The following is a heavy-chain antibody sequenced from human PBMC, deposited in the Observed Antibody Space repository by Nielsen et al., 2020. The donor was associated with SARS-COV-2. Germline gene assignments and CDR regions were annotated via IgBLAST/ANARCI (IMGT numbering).Heavy chain of an antibody. D-gene: IGHD6-19*01. CDR2: ISGRGSMI. Sequence: GESLKISCAASGFTFSSYWMNWVRQAPGKGLEWVSTISGRGSMIYYTDSVKGRFTISRDSSKNTVFLEMNSLRAGNTAIYYCTKVPNSSGPPLFYGMDVWGQGTTVIVSS. J-gene: IGHJ6*02. CDR1: GFTFSSYW. V-gene: IGHV3-23*01. CDR3: TKVPNSSGPPLFYGMDV.